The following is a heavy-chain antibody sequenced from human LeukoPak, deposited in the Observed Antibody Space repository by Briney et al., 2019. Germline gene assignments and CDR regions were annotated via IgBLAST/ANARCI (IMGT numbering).Heavy chain of an antibody. CDR3: AGIFPDAFDI. Sequence: GGSLRLSCAASGFTFSSYAMHWVRHAPGKGLEWVAVISYDGSNKYYADSVKGRFTISRDNSKNTLYLQMNSLRAEDTAVYYCAGIFPDAFDIWGQGTMVTVSS. V-gene: IGHV3-30-3*01. CDR1: GFTFSSYA. D-gene: IGHD3-3*01. CDR2: ISYDGSNK. J-gene: IGHJ3*02.